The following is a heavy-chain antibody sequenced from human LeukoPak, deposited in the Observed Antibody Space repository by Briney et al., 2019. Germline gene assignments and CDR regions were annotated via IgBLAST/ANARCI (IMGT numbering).Heavy chain of an antibody. J-gene: IGHJ4*02. CDR1: GYTFTSYD. CDR3: ARRYKQLVQYYFDY. CDR2: MNPNSGNT. D-gene: IGHD6-6*01. Sequence: ASVKVSCEASGYTFTSYDINWVRQATGQGLEWMGWMNPNSGNTGYAQKFQGRVTITRNTSISTAYMELSSLRSEDTAVYYCARRYKQLVQYYFDYWGQGTLVTVSS. V-gene: IGHV1-8*03.